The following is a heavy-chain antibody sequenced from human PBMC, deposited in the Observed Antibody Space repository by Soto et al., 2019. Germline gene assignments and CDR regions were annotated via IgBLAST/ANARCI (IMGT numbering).Heavy chain of an antibody. D-gene: IGHD6-19*01. CDR1: GFTFSSYG. CDR2: KWYDGSKK. J-gene: IGHJ4*02. Sequence: QVQLVESGGGVVQPGRSLRLSCAASGFTFSSYGMHWVRQASGKGLEWVAVKWYDGSKKYYADSVKGRFTISRDNSKNTLYLQMNSLRAEDTAVYYCARDCAGYSSGWYQRGGFDYWGQGTLVTVSS. V-gene: IGHV3-33*01. CDR3: ARDCAGYSSGWYQRGGFDY.